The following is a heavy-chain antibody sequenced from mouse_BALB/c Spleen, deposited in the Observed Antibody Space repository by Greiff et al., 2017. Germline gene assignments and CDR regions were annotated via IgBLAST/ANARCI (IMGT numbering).Heavy chain of an antibody. J-gene: IGHJ2*01. CDR3: ARCLRYYFDY. CDR2: IYPGDGDT. Sequence: QVQLQQSGAELARPGASVKLSCKASGYTFTSYWMQWVKQRPGQGLEWIGAIYPGDGDTRYTQKFKGKATLTADKSSSTAYMQLSSLASEDSAVYYCARCLRYYFDYWGQGTTLTVSS. CDR1: GYTFTSYW. V-gene: IGHV1-87*01.